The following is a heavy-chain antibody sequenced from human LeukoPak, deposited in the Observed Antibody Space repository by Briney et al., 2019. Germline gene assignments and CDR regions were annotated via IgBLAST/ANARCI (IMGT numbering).Heavy chain of an antibody. V-gene: IGHV1-8*01. CDR3: ARPDFWSGYYEAGGDY. J-gene: IGHJ4*02. CDR2: MNPNSGNT. Sequence: ASVKVSCKASGYTFTSYDINWVRQATGQGLEWMGWMNPNSGNTGYAQKFQGRVTMTRNTSISTAYMGLSSLRSEDTAVYYCARPDFWSGYYEAGGDYWGQGTLVTVSS. D-gene: IGHD3-3*01. CDR1: GYTFTSYD.